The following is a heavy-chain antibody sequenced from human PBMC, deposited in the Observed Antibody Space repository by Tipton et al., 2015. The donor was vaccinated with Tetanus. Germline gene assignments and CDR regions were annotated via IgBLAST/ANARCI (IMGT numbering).Heavy chain of an antibody. CDR2: ILSVGTT. Sequence: SLRLSCAASGFTFSAYWMTWVRQAPGKGLEWVSTILSVGTTYYADSVKGRFTISRDNSKNTVFLQMSSLRVEDTAVYFCAKRGRSYSGSNSVNFDSWGQGTLVTVSP. D-gene: IGHD1-26*01. V-gene: IGHV3-23*01. J-gene: IGHJ4*02. CDR3: AKRGRSYSGSNSVNFDS. CDR1: GFTFSAYW.